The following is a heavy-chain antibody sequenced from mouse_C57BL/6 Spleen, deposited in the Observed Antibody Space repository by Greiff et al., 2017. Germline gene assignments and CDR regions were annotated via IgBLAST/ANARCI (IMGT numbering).Heavy chain of an antibody. CDR3: AREGYKWDWYFYV. J-gene: IGHJ1*03. Sequence: EVKLLESGPGLVKPSQSLSLTCSVTGYSITSGYYWNWIRQFPGNKLEWMGNISYDGSNNYNPSLKNRISITRDTSKNQFFLKLNCVTTEDTATYYCAREGYKWDWYFYVWGTGVTVTVAS. CDR2: ISYDGSN. V-gene: IGHV3-6*01. CDR1: GYSITSGYY. D-gene: IGHD1-3*01.